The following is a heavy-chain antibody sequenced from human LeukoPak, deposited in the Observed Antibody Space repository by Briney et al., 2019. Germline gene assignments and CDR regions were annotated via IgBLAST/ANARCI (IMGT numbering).Heavy chain of an antibody. Sequence: GGSLRLFCVASGFTLSSYSMSWVRQAPGKGLEWVSAMSGSDTGSWYADSVKGRFTISRDTSKTTLYLQMNSLRAEDTAIYYCAKDARSFGGTYFDYWGQGIQVTVSS. CDR2: MSGSDTGS. D-gene: IGHD4-23*01. CDR3: AKDARSFGGTYFDY. J-gene: IGHJ4*02. CDR1: GFTLSSYS. V-gene: IGHV3-23*01.